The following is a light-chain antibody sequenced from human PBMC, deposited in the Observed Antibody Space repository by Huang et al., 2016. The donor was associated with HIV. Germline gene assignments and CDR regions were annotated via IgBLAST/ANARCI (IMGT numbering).Light chain of an antibody. CDR2: DVA. CDR1: QSVGS. J-gene: IGKJ4*01. CDR3: QQRSNWHPLS. V-gene: IGKV3D-11*02. Sequence: EIVLTQSPATLSLSPGEKATLSCRASQSVGSVAWYQQKPAQAPRLLIYDVANRATGIPARFSGSGPGTDFTLTISSLEPEDFAVYYCQQRSNWHPLSFGGGTKVEIK.